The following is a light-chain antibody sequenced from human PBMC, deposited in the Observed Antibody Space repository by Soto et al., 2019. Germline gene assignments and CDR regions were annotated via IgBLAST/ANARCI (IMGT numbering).Light chain of an antibody. V-gene: IGKV3-11*01. Sequence: EIVMTQSPATLSLSPGERATLSCRASQSVSSYLAWYQQQPGQAPRLLIYDASNRATGIPARFSGSGSGTDFTLTISSLEPEDFAVYYCQQRSNPIAFGQGTRLEI. J-gene: IGKJ5*01. CDR2: DAS. CDR1: QSVSSY. CDR3: QQRSNPIA.